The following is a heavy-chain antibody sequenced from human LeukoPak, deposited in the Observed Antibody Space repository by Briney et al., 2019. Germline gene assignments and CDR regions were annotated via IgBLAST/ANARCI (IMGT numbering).Heavy chain of an antibody. D-gene: IGHD2-15*01. CDR1: GGSISSYY. Sequence: SETLSLTCTVSGGSISSYYWSWIRQPPGKGLEWTGYVYYSGSTNYNPSLKSRVTISVDTSKNQFSLKLSSVTAADTAVYYCARGKFAAGYYFDYWGQGTLVTVSS. CDR3: ARGKFAAGYYFDY. J-gene: IGHJ4*02. CDR2: VYYSGST. V-gene: IGHV4-59*01.